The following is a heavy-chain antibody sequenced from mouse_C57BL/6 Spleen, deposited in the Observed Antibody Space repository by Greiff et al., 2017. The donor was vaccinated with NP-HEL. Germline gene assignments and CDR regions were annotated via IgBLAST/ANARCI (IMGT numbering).Heavy chain of an antibody. D-gene: IGHD2-1*01. V-gene: IGHV5-16*01. Sequence: EVKLMESEGGLVQPGSSMKLSCTASGFTFSDYYMAWVRQVPEKGLEWVANINYDGSSTYYLDSLKSRFIISRDNAKNILYLQMSSLKSEDTATYYCARVYYRDAMDYWGQGTSVTVSS. CDR2: INYDGSST. J-gene: IGHJ4*01. CDR3: ARVYYRDAMDY. CDR1: GFTFSDYY.